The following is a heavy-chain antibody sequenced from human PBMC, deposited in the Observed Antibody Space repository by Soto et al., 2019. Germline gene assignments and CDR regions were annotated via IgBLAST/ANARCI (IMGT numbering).Heavy chain of an antibody. CDR1: GFSLSTSVVG. D-gene: IGHD2-15*01. Sequence: SGPTLVNPTQTLTLTCIFSGFSLSTSVVGVGWIRQPPGKSLEWLALIYWDDDKRYSPSLKSRLTITKDTSKNQVVLTMTNMDPVDQATYYCARNIVVVVAATDWFDPWGQGTLVTVSS. J-gene: IGHJ5*02. V-gene: IGHV2-5*02. CDR2: IYWDDDK. CDR3: ARNIVVVVAATDWFDP.